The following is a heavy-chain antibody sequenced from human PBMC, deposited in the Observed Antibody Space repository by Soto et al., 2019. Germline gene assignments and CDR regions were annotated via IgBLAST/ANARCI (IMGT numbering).Heavy chain of an antibody. CDR1: GFAFSDSA. V-gene: IGHV3-73*02. CDR2: VGRKTTNLAT. D-gene: IGHD6-19*01. Sequence: EVKFVESGGGLVQPGESLKLSCAASGFAFSDSALHWIRQASGKGLEWVGRVGRKTTNLATTYSESVRGRCTISSDDANKTASLQLLSLKIEDSDVYSCASYISLSYPAFVIWCQGT. CDR3: ASYISLSYPAFVI. J-gene: IGHJ3*02.